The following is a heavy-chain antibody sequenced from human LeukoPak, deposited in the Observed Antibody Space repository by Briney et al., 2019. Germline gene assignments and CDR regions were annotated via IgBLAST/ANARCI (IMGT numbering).Heavy chain of an antibody. D-gene: IGHD2-2*01. CDR2: ISASGTT. V-gene: IGHV3-23*01. CDR1: KFPFSSYT. Sequence: GGSLRLSCASSKFPFSSYTMAWVRQAPGKGLEWVSLISASGTTYNADSVKGRFTISTDTSRTTLFLQMNSLRAEDTARYYCARYCGSSSCSTFSSYFGMDVWGLGTTVTVSS. J-gene: IGHJ6*02. CDR3: ARYCGSSSCSTFSSYFGMDV.